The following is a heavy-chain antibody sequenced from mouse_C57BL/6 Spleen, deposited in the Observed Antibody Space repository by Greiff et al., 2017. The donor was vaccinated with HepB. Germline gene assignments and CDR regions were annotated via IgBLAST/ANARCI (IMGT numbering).Heavy chain of an antibody. CDR3: AGSDYGYDLNCDFDV. V-gene: IGHV1-82*01. CDR1: GYAFSSSW. CDR2: IYPGDGDT. D-gene: IGHD2-2*01. Sequence: QVQLQQSGPELVKPGASVKISCKASGYAFSSSWMHWVKQRPGKGLEWIGRIYPGDGDTNSNGKFKGKATLAADKSSSTAYMQHSRLTSEDSAVYYCAGSDYGYDLNCDFDVWGTGTTVTVSS. J-gene: IGHJ1*03.